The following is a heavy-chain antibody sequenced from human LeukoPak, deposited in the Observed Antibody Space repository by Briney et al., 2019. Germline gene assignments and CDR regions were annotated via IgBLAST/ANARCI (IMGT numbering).Heavy chain of an antibody. Sequence: PSQTLSLTCTVSGGSINNDGHYWSWIRQHPGKGLEWIGYIYYSGTTYYNSSLKSRVTISVGTSKNQFSLQLSSVTAADTAVYYCARASRLGELSLGYWGQGALVTVSS. CDR3: ARASRLGELSLGY. D-gene: IGHD3-16*02. CDR2: IYYSGTT. J-gene: IGHJ4*02. CDR1: GGSINNDGHY. V-gene: IGHV4-31*03.